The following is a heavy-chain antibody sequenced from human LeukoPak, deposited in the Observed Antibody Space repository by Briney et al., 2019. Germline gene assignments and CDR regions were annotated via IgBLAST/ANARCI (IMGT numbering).Heavy chain of an antibody. Sequence: PGRSLRLSCAASGFTFSSYAMHWVRQAPGKGLEWVAVISYDGSNKYYADSVKGRFTISRDNSKNTLYLQMNSLRAEDTAVYYCAKDVSLWFEQPGAGYFDYWGQGTLVTVSS. D-gene: IGHD3-10*01. CDR1: GFTFSSYA. CDR2: ISYDGSNK. CDR3: AKDVSLWFEQPGAGYFDY. V-gene: IGHV3-30*04. J-gene: IGHJ4*02.